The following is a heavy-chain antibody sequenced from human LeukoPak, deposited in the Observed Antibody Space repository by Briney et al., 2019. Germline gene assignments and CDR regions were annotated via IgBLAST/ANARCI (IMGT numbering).Heavy chain of an antibody. J-gene: IGHJ5*01. Sequence: PGGSLRLSCAASGFTFNNYAMHWVRQAPGKGLGWVAVISKDGSSKYYADSVKDRFTISRDNSKNTLYLQMNSLRAEDTAVYYCAKDAYYSSGTYLDSWGQGTLVTVSS. V-gene: IGHV3-30*18. CDR1: GFTFNNYA. CDR2: ISKDGSSK. D-gene: IGHD3-10*01. CDR3: AKDAYYSSGTYLDS.